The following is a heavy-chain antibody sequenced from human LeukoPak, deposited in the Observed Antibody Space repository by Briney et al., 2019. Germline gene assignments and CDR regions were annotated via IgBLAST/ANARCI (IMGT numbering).Heavy chain of an antibody. CDR3: ASRRGGRSRYCSSTSCSPRWYFDL. CDR2: IYYSGST. CDR1: GGSISSYY. Sequence: SETLSLTCTVSGGSISSYYWSWIRQPPGKGLEWIGYIYYSGSTNYNPSLKSRVTISVDTSKNQFSLKLSSVTAVDTAVYYCASRRGGRSRYCSSTSCSPRWYFDLWGRGTLVTVSS. J-gene: IGHJ2*01. V-gene: IGHV4-59*12. D-gene: IGHD2-2*01.